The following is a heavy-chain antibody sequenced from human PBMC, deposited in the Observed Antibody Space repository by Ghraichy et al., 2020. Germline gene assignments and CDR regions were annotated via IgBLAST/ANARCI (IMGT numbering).Heavy chain of an antibody. CDR2: LFYSGST. J-gene: IGHJ4*02. V-gene: IGHV4-59*01. Sequence: SETLSLTCTVSGASISNYYWSWIRHSPGRGLEWIGYLFYSGSTTYNPSLKSRVTISVDTSKRQLFLKLTSVTAADTAVYYCARDGDTGMPDWGQGKLVTVSS. D-gene: IGHD5-18*01. CDR1: GASISNYY. CDR3: ARDGDTGMPD.